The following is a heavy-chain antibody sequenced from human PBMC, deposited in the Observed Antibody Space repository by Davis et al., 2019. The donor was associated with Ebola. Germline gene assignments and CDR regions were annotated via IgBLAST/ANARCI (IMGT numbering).Heavy chain of an antibody. CDR2: VTSSGGGT. CDR1: GFTFSSYA. Sequence: GGSLRLSCAASGFTFSSYAMTWARQAPGKGLEWVSAVTSSGGGTYYADSVKGRFTISRDNSKNTLYLQMNSLRAEDTAVYYCAKGQVGASLDYWGQGTLVTVSS. J-gene: IGHJ4*02. V-gene: IGHV3-23*01. D-gene: IGHD1-26*01. CDR3: AKGQVGASLDY.